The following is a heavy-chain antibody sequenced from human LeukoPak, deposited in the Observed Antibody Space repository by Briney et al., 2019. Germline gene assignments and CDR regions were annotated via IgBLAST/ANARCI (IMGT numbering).Heavy chain of an antibody. D-gene: IGHD3-22*01. J-gene: IGHJ4*02. CDR2: IYYSGST. CDR3: ARVNYYDSSGTDY. CDR1: GDSISSYY. Sequence: SETLSLTCTVSGDSISSYYWSWIRQPPGKGLEWIGYIYYSGSTNYDPSLKSRVTISVDTSKNQFSLRLSSVTAADTAVYYCARVNYYDSSGTDYWGQGTLVTVSS. V-gene: IGHV4-59*01.